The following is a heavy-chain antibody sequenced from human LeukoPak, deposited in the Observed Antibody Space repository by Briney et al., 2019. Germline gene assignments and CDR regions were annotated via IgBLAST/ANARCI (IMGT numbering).Heavy chain of an antibody. CDR2: INPSGGST. J-gene: IGHJ4*02. Sequence: ASVKVSCKASGYTFTGLYMHWVRQAPGQGLEWMGIINPSGGSTSYAQKFQGRVTMTRDTSTSTVFMELSSLRSDDTAVYYCARGSDEHYFDYWGQGTLVTVPS. V-gene: IGHV1-46*01. CDR1: GYTFTGLY. CDR3: ARGSDEHYFDY.